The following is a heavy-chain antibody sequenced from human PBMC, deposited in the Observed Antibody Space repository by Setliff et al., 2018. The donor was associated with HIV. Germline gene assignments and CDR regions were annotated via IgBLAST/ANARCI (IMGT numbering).Heavy chain of an antibody. J-gene: IGHJ4*02. Sequence: PGGSLRLSCAASGFTFDSSAMSWVRQAPGKGLDWVSSISGYGGSTYYADSVKGRFTISRDNSKNTLYLQMNSLRAEDSAVYYCAKDSIGWSSSSLFDYWGQGTLVTVSS. V-gene: IGHV3-23*01. CDR1: GFTFDSSA. CDR2: ISGYGGST. D-gene: IGHD6-6*01. CDR3: AKDSIGWSSSSLFDY.